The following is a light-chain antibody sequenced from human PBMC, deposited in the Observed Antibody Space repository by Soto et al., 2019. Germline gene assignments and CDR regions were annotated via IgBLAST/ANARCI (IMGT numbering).Light chain of an antibody. CDR3: QQYYSTPLT. CDR1: QSVLYSSNNKNY. CDR2: WAS. Sequence: DIVMTQSPDSLAVSLGERATINCKSSQSVLYSSNNKNYLAWYQQKPGQPPKLLIYWASTRESGVPDRFSGSGSGTDFTLTISSLQAEDGAVYYCQQYYSTPLTCGQGTKVEIK. J-gene: IGKJ1*01. V-gene: IGKV4-1*01.